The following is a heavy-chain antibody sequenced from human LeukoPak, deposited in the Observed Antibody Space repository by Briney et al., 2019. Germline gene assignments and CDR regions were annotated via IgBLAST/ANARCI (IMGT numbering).Heavy chain of an antibody. Sequence: GASVKVSCKASGGTFSSYAISWVRQAPGQGLEWMGGIIPIFGTANYAQKFQGRVTITADESTSTAYVELGSLRSEDTAVYYCARAPTRTTISGVVIIGWFDPWGQGTLVTVSS. D-gene: IGHD3-3*01. CDR2: IIPIFGTA. CDR1: GGTFSSYA. V-gene: IGHV1-69*13. CDR3: ARAPTRTTISGVVIIGWFDP. J-gene: IGHJ5*02.